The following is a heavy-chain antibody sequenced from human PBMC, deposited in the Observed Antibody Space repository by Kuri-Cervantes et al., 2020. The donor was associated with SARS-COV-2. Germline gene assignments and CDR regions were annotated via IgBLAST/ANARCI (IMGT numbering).Heavy chain of an antibody. CDR1: GFTFSSYG. CDR2: IWYDGSNK. V-gene: IGHV3-33*01. CDR3: AREEDSSSSSLFDY. Sequence: GGSLRLSCAASGFTFSSYGMYWVRQAPGKGLEWVAVIWYDGSNKYYADSVKGRFTISRDNSKNTLYLQMNSLRAEDTAVYYCAREEDSSSSSLFDYWGQGTLVTVSS. J-gene: IGHJ4*02. D-gene: IGHD6-6*01.